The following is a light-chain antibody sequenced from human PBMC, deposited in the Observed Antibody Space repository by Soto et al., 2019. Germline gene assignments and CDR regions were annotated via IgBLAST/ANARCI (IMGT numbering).Light chain of an antibody. CDR2: DAA. J-gene: IGKJ4*01. CDR3: QQYDNLPLT. CDR1: HDIRNY. Sequence: DIQMTQSPSSLSASVGDRVTITCQASHDIRNYLNWYQQKPGQAPNLLIYDAARLQAGVPSRFSGSGSGTDFILTITSLQPDDIATYYCQQYDNLPLTFGGGNKVEI. V-gene: IGKV1-33*01.